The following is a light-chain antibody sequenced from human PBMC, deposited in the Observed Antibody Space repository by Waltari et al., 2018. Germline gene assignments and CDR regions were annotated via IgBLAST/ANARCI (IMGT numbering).Light chain of an antibody. CDR2: WAS. J-gene: IGKJ2*01. CDR3: QQYYSAPYT. CDR1: PSVLYSSNNKNY. V-gene: IGKV4-1*01. Sequence: DIVMTQSPDSLAVSLGERATIHCKSSPSVLYSSNNKNYLAWYQQKPGQPPKLLIYWASTRESGVPDQFSGSGSGTDFTLTISSLQAEDVAVYYCQQYYSAPYTFGQGTKLEIK.